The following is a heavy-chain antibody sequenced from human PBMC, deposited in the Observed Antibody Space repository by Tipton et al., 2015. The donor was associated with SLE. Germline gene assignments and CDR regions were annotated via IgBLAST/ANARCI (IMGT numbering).Heavy chain of an antibody. CDR1: GGSIRISNHY. CDR3: ARGGAAAAYYFGMDV. V-gene: IGHV4-39*07. J-gene: IGHJ6*02. Sequence: TLSLTCTVSGGSIRISNHYWGWIRQPPGKGLEWIGQIYYSGTTHYNPSLKSRVTISIDTSKNQFSLKLSSVTAADTAVYYCARGGAAAAYYFGMDVWGQGTTVIVSS. CDR2: IYYSGTT. D-gene: IGHD6-13*01.